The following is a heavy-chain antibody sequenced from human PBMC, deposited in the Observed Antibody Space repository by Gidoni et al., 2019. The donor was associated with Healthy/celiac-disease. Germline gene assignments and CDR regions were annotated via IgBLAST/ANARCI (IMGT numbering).Heavy chain of an antibody. Sequence: QVQLVESGGGVVQPGRSLSLSCAASGFTFSSYAMHWVRQAPGKGLEWVAVISYDGSNKYYADSVKGRFTISRDNSKNTLYLQMNSLRAEDTAVYYCARDETGADYWGQGTLVTVSS. CDR1: GFTFSSYA. CDR3: ARDETGADY. J-gene: IGHJ4*02. CDR2: ISYDGSNK. V-gene: IGHV3-30-3*01. D-gene: IGHD7-27*01.